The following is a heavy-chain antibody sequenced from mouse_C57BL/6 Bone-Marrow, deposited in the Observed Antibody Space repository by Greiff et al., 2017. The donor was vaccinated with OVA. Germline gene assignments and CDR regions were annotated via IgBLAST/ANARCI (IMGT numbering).Heavy chain of an antibody. J-gene: IGHJ4*01. V-gene: IGHV1-7*01. CDR2: INPSSGYT. D-gene: IGHD2-4*01. CDR1: GYTFTSYW. Sequence: VQLQQSGAELAKPGASVMLSCKASGYTFTSYWMHWVKQRPGQGLEWIGYINPSSGYTKYNQKFKDKATLTADKSSSTAYMQLSSLTYEDSAVYYCARAPYDYDGGAYAMDYWGQGTSVTVSS. CDR3: ARAPYDYDGGAYAMDY.